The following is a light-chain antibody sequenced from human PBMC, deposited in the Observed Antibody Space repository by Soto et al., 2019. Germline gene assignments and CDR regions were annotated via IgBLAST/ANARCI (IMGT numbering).Light chain of an antibody. CDR2: GAS. V-gene: IGKV3-20*01. CDR1: QSVSSTF. CDR3: RQYGTSLKWT. J-gene: IGKJ1*01. Sequence: EVVLTQSPGTLSLFPGERATLSCRANQSVSSTFLAWYQQKPGQAPRLLIYGASRRATGIPDRFSGSGSGTDFTLTISRLEPEDFAVYYCRQYGTSLKWTFGQGTKVGVK.